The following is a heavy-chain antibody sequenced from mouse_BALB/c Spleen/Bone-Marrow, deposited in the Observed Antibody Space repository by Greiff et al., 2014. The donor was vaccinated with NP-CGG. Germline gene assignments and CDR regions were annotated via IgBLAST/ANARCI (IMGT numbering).Heavy chain of an antibody. V-gene: IGHV1-20*02. CDR2: INPYNGDT. CDR3: RRWAD. CDR1: GYSFTHYF. D-gene: IGHD2-3*01. J-gene: IGHJ2*01. Sequence: VQLQQSRQYLVCPLASVKISCKTSGYSFTHYFLNWVKPSHGRSLEWIGRINPYNGDTFYNQKFKDKATLTVDKSSSTAYMELLSLEPEDSAVYHSRRWADWGQGNTLTVS.